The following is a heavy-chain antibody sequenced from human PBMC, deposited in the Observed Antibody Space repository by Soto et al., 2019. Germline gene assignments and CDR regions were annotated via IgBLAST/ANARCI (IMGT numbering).Heavy chain of an antibody. J-gene: IGHJ4*02. Sequence: QVQLVQSGAEVKKPGSSVKVSCKASGYTFPTYDINWVRQATGQGLEWMGWMNPNSGNTGYAEKLQGRVTMTRDTSISTAYSELSSLTSQDTAIYYCVKGSSSGGWPEGDYWGQGALVTVSS. CDR2: MNPNSGNT. CDR1: GYTFPTYD. D-gene: IGHD1-26*01. V-gene: IGHV1-8*01. CDR3: VKGSSSGGWPEGDY.